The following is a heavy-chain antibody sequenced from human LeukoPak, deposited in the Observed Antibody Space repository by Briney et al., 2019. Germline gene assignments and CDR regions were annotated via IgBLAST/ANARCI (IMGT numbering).Heavy chain of an antibody. CDR3: ARFCGSTSWYSGYYYGIDV. D-gene: IGHD2-2*01. V-gene: IGHV4-34*01. Sequence: KPSETLSLTCAVYGGSFSGYYWSWIRQPPGKGLEWIGEINHSGSTNYNPSLKSRVTISVDTSKNQFSLKLSSVTAADTAVYYCARFCGSTSWYSGYYYGIDVWGQGTTVTVSS. J-gene: IGHJ6*02. CDR1: GGSFSGYY. CDR2: INHSGST.